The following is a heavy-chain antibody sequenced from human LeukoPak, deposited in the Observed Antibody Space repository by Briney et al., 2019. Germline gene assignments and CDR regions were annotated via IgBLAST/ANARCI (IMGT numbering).Heavy chain of an antibody. Sequence: SETLSLTCAVYGGSFSGYYWSWIRQPPGKGLEWIGEINHSGSTNYNPSLKSRVTISVDTSKNQISLKLSSVTAADTAVYYCAGTYYYDSSGYYLDYWGQGTLVTVSS. J-gene: IGHJ4*02. V-gene: IGHV4-34*01. CDR1: GGSFSGYY. CDR2: INHSGST. CDR3: AGTYYYDSSGYYLDY. D-gene: IGHD3-22*01.